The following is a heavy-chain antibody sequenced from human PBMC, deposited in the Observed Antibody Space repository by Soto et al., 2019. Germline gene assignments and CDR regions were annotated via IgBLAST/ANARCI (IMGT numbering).Heavy chain of an antibody. D-gene: IGHD2-21*01. CDR1: GFTFSNDA. V-gene: IGHV3-23*01. J-gene: IGHJ6*02. Sequence: EVQLLESGGGLVQPGGSLRLSCAAAGFTFSNDALTWVRQSPGKGLEWVSTFSGSGGSTYYADSVRGRFTISRDNSKNTLFLQMNSLRVEDTAIYYCASDWTGDTCPCLDVWGQGTTVSVSS. CDR2: FSGSGGST. CDR3: ASDWTGDTCPCLDV.